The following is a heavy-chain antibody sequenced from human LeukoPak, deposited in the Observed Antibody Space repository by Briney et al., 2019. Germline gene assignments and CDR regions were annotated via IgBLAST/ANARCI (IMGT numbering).Heavy chain of an antibody. D-gene: IGHD1-14*01. CDR2: IRYDGSNK. Sequence: GGSLRLSCAASGFTFSDYYMSWIRQAPGKGLEWEAFIRYDGSNKYYADSVKGRFTISRDNSKNTLYLHINSLRAEDTAVYYCVKDNPLDYWGQGTLVIVSS. CDR3: VKDNPLDY. J-gene: IGHJ4*02. V-gene: IGHV3-30*02. CDR1: GFTFSDYY.